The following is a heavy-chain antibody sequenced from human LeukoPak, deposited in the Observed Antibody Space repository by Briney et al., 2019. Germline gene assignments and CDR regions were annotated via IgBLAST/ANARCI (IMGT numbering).Heavy chain of an antibody. CDR3: ARSPISITGTTVDY. Sequence: ASVKGSCKASGYTFTGYYMHWVRQAPGQGLEWMGWINPNSGGTNYAQKFQGRVTMTRDTSISTAYMELSRLRSDDTAVYYCARSPISITGTTVDYWGQGTLVTVSS. CDR2: INPNSGGT. J-gene: IGHJ4*02. V-gene: IGHV1-2*02. CDR1: GYTFTGYY. D-gene: IGHD1/OR15-1a*01.